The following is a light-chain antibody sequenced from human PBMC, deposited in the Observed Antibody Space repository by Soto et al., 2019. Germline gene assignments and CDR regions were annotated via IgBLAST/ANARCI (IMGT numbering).Light chain of an antibody. CDR1: QSISSW. Sequence: DIQMTQSPSTLSASVGDRVTITCRASQSISSWLAWYQQKPGKAPKLLIFAASSLQSGVPSRFSGGRSGPDFTLTISSLQPEDFATYYCQQSYSSPPTFGQGTKVDIK. CDR3: QQSYSSPPT. CDR2: AAS. J-gene: IGKJ1*01. V-gene: IGKV1-39*01.